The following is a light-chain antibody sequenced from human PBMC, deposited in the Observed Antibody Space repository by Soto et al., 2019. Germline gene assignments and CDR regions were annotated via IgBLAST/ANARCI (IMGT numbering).Light chain of an antibody. CDR2: SAT. CDR3: QLTYTIPWT. V-gene: IGKV1-39*01. J-gene: IGKJ1*01. Sequence: DIQITQKTSSVSASVGDRITITCRTSQSFSNYLTWYQHKPGKAHKXMIYSATVLQSGVPSRFSGSGSGTDCTLTISRLQPEDSATYYCQLTYTIPWTFGQGTMVDVK. CDR1: QSFSNY.